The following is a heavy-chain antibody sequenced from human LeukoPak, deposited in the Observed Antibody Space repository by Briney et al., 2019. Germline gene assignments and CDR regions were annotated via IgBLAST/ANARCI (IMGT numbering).Heavy chain of an antibody. Sequence: GGSLRLSCAASGFTFSSFGMHWVRQAPGKGLEWVSYISSSGSTIYYADSVKGRFTISRDNAKNSLYLQMNSLRAEDTAVYYCARDRVRGVVVPAAMGAAYGMDVWGQGTTVTVSS. V-gene: IGHV3-48*04. D-gene: IGHD2-2*01. J-gene: IGHJ6*02. CDR2: ISSSGSTI. CDR1: GFTFSSFG. CDR3: ARDRVRGVVVPAAMGAAYGMDV.